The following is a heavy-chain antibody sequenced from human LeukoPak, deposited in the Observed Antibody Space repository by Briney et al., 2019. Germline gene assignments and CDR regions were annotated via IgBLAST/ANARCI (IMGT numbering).Heavy chain of an antibody. J-gene: IGHJ4*02. V-gene: IGHV1-46*01. CDR1: GYTFTSYY. Sequence: GASVKVSCKASGYTFTSYYMHWVRQAPGQGLEWMGIINPSGGSTSYAQKFQGRVTMTRDTSTSTVYMELSSLRSEDTAVYYCARAIKSGYSYGSAWSGYRWGQGTLVTVSS. CDR2: INPSGGST. D-gene: IGHD5-18*01. CDR3: ARAIKSGYSYGSAWSGYR.